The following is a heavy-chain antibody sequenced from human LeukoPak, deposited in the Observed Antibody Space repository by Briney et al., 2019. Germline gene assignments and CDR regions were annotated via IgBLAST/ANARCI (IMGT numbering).Heavy chain of an antibody. J-gene: IGHJ4*02. CDR1: GFTFSSYG. Sequence: GRSLRLSCAASGFTFSSYGMHWVRQAPGKGLEWVAVISYDGSNKYYADSVKGRFTISRDNSKNTLYLQMNSLRAEDTAVYFCAREDGYCSGGNCYSYFDSWGQGTLVTVSS. CDR3: AREDGYCSGGNCYSYFDS. D-gene: IGHD2-15*01. V-gene: IGHV3-30*03. CDR2: ISYDGSNK.